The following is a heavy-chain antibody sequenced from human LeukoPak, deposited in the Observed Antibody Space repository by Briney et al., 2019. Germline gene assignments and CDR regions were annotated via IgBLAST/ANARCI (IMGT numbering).Heavy chain of an antibody. D-gene: IGHD1-26*01. CDR2: TYVSGRT. V-gene: IGHV4-4*07. CDR1: GDSMTNYY. CDR3: ARDRWELTPAKGWFDS. J-gene: IGHJ5*01. Sequence: PSETLSLTCAVSGDSMTNYYWSWIRQPAGQGLEWIGHTYVSGRTNYNPSFKSRVSMSIDTSKKQFSLNLTSVSAADTAVYFCARDRWELTPAKGWFDSWGQGTLVTVSS.